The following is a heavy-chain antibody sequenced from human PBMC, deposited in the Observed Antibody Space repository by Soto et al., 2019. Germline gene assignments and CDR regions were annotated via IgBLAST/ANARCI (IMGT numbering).Heavy chain of an antibody. CDR2: MHGDGRST. V-gene: IGHV3-74*01. CDR3: ARGVAAIRGELPLGCMDV. Sequence: EVQLVESGGGLVQPGGSLRLSCAASGFTFSSYWMHWGRQAPGKGLVWVSRMHGDGRSTTYADAVKGRFTISRENAKNTLYLQMNNLRAEDTAVYDCARGVAAIRGELPLGCMDVWGQGTTVTVSS. J-gene: IGHJ6*02. CDR1: GFTFSSYW. D-gene: IGHD5-12*01.